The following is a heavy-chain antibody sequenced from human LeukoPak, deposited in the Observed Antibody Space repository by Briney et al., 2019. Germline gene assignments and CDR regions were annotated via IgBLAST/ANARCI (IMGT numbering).Heavy chain of an antibody. V-gene: IGHV3-9*01. J-gene: IGHJ3*02. CDR3: AKGVVIGAFDI. D-gene: IGHD3-3*01. CDR1: GFTFGDFA. CDR2: ISWNSGSI. Sequence: GGSLRLSCAASGFTFGDFAMHWGREAPGKGLEWVSGISWNSGSIGYADSVKGRFTISRDNAKNSLYLQMNSLRAEDTALYYCAKGVVIGAFDIWGQGTMVTVSS.